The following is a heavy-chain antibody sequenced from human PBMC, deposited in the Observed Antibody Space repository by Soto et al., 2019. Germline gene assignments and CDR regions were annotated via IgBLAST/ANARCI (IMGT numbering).Heavy chain of an antibody. J-gene: IGHJ4*02. CDR3: ARHSIEDIVLMVAFDY. CDR2: IDPSDSYT. V-gene: IGHV5-10-1*01. Sequence: GESLKISCKGSGYSFTSYWISWVRQMPGKGLEWMGRIDPSDSYTNYSPSFQGHVTISADKSISTAYLQWSSLKASDTAMYYCARHSIEDIVLMVAFDYWGQGTLVTVSS. CDR1: GYSFTSYW. D-gene: IGHD2-8*01.